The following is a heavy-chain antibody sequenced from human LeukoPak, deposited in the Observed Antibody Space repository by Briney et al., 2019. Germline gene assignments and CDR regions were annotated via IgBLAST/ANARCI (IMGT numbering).Heavy chain of an antibody. J-gene: IGHJ4*02. Sequence: PGGSLRLSCAASGFTFSSYGMHWVRQAPGKWLEWVAVIWDDGSNKYYADSVKGRFTISRVNSKHTLYLKMNSLRAEETDVYYCARDFRKLVGATGAADYWGQGNLVNVSS. CDR3: ARDFRKLVGATGAADY. CDR2: IWDDGSNK. V-gene: IGHV3-33*01. CDR1: GFTFSSYG. D-gene: IGHD1-26*01.